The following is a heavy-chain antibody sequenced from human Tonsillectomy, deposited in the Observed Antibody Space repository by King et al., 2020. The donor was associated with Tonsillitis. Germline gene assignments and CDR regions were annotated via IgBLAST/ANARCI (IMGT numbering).Heavy chain of an antibody. D-gene: IGHD4-17*01. CDR2: IIPIFGAT. V-gene: IGHV1-69*18. CDR1: GGTFSAYA. J-gene: IGHJ4*02. CDR3: ARIKEGGDYLSPFDY. Sequence: HVQLVESGAEVKKPGSSVKVSCKASGGTFSAYAISWVRQAPGQGLEYMGRIIPIFGATNYAQKFQGRVTITADESTSTAYMELSSLTSEDTAVYYCARIKEGGDYLSPFDYWGQGTLVTVSS.